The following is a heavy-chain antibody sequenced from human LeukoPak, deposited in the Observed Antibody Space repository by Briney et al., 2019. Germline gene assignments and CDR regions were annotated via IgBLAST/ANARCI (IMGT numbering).Heavy chain of an antibody. CDR2: NNAGNGNT. CDR3: ARGGTSTPPAVDY. D-gene: IGHD1-1*01. V-gene: IGHV1-3*01. CDR1: GFTFTSYA. J-gene: IGHJ4*02. Sequence: GASVKVSCKASGFTFTSYAMHWVRQAPGQRLDWMGWNNAGNGNTRYSQKFQGRVTITRDTSASTAYMELSSLRSEDTAVYYCARGGTSTPPAVDYWGQGSLVTVSS.